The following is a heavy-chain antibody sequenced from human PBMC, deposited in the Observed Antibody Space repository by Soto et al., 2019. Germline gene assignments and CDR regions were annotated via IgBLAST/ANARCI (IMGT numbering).Heavy chain of an antibody. V-gene: IGHV3-30-3*01. CDR2: ILYDGNNK. J-gene: IGHJ2*01. Sequence: ESGGGVVQPGRSLRLSCAASGFIFSSYSMHWVRQAPGTGLEWVAVILYDGNNKYYADSVKGRFTISIDNFKNTLYLQMNSLRGEDTAVYYCARDGNRSPTLGRVSAVATLVDSYFDLWGRGTLVTVSS. D-gene: IGHD6-19*01. CDR3: ARDGNRSPTLGRVSAVATLVDSYFDL. CDR1: GFIFSSYS.